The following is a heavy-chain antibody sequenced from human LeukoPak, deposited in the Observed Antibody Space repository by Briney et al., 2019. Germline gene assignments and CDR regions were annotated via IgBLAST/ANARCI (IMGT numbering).Heavy chain of an antibody. J-gene: IGHJ4*02. D-gene: IGHD4-17*01. CDR2: IDWDGDK. V-gene: IGHV2-70*11. CDR1: GFSLRTSGMC. CDR3: VRATTVTTFGRTFDY. Sequence: SGPALVKPTHPLTLTCTFSGFSLRTSGMCVSWIRQPPGKALECLARIDWDGDKYYSTSLKTRLTVSKDTSKNQVVLTMTNKDPVDTATCYCVRATTVTTFGRTFDYWAQGTVVTVSS.